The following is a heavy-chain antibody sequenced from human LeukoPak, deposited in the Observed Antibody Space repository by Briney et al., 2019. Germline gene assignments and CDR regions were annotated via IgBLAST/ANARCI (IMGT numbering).Heavy chain of an antibody. CDR3: ARVGSGSYDGWFDP. CDR2: ISYDGSNK. CDR1: GFTFSSYA. Sequence: GGSLSLSCAASGFTFSSYAMHWVREAPGRGLEWGAVISYDGSNKYYADSVKGRFTIYRDNSKNTLYLQMNSLRAEDTAVYYCARVGSGSYDGWFDPWGQGTLVTVSS. J-gene: IGHJ5*02. D-gene: IGHD1-26*01. V-gene: IGHV3-30-3*01.